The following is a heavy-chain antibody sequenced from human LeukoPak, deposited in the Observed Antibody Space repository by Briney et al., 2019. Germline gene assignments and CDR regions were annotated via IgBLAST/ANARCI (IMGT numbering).Heavy chain of an antibody. CDR1: GGTFGSYV. CDR3: ARDRGGLDP. D-gene: IGHD4-23*01. CDR2: ILPIFGTA. Sequence: SVKVSCKTSGGTFGSYVISWVRQAPGQGLDWMGGILPIFGTADYAQKFQGRVTITADESSNTAYMELKSLTSEDTAVYYCARDRGGLDPWGQGTLVTVSS. J-gene: IGHJ5*02. V-gene: IGHV1-69*01.